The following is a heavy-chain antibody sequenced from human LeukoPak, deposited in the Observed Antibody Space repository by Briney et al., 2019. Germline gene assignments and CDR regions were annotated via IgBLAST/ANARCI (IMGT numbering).Heavy chain of an antibody. CDR3: ARSFGIVVVNDAFDI. Sequence: GRSLRLSCAASGFTFSSYAMHWVRRAPGKGLEWVAVISYDGSNKYYADSVKGRFTISRDNSKNTLYLQMNSLRAEDTAVYYCARSFGIVVVNDAFDIWGQGTMVTVST. D-gene: IGHD3-22*01. J-gene: IGHJ3*02. V-gene: IGHV3-30-3*01. CDR2: ISYDGSNK. CDR1: GFTFSSYA.